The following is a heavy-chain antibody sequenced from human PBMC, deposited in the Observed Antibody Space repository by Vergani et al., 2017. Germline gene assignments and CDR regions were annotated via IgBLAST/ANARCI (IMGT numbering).Heavy chain of an antibody. Sequence: QVQLVQSGAEVKKPGASVKVSCKASGYTLSGYYVHWVRQAPGQGLEWMGWINPNTGGTKYAQKFQGGVTMTWDTSISTAYMELSRLRSEDTAVYYCASGFSRWGQGTLVTVSS. D-gene: IGHD6-13*01. CDR2: INPNTGGT. CDR3: ASGFSR. CDR1: GYTLSGYY. V-gene: IGHV1-2*02. J-gene: IGHJ4*02.